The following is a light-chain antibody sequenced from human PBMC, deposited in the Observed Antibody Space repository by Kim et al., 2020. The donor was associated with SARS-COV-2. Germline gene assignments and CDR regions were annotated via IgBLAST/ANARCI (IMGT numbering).Light chain of an antibody. CDR3: QQYNPWT. CDR2: KAS. V-gene: IGKV1-5*03. J-gene: IGKJ1*01. CDR1: QSISSW. Sequence: DIQMTQSPSTLSASVGDRVTITCRASQSISSWLAWYQQKPGKAPKLLIYKASSLESGVPSRFSGSGSGTEFTLTISSLQPDDFATYHCQQYNPWTFGQGTKVDIK.